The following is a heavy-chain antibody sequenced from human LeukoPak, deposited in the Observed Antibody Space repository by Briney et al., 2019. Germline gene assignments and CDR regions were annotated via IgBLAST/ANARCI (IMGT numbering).Heavy chain of an antibody. V-gene: IGHV4-59*05. CDR3: GAALREGSIAAAPY. CDR1: GFTFSDYH. CDR2: IYFSGST. Sequence: GSLRLSCTASGFTFSDYHMTWIRQAPGKGLEWVGCIYFSGSTYYNPSLKSRVTISVDTSKNQFSLNLNSVTAADTAVYYCGAALREGSIAAAPYWGQGTLVTVSS. J-gene: IGHJ4*02. D-gene: IGHD6-25*01.